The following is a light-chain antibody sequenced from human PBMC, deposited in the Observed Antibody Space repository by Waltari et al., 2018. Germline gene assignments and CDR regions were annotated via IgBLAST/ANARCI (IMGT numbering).Light chain of an antibody. J-gene: IGKJ2*03. Sequence: DIQMTQSPSTLSASVGDRVTITCRASHSISIWLAWYQQKPGRAPKLLIYQTSILESGVPSRFSGSASGTEFTLTISSLQPDDFATYYCQHYSSYSSFGQGTKLEI. CDR2: QTS. CDR1: HSISIW. V-gene: IGKV1-5*03. CDR3: QHYSSYSS.